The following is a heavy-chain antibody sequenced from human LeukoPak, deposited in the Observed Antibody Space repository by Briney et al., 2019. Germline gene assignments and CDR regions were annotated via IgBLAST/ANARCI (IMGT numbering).Heavy chain of an antibody. CDR3: ATSPYYYGSGSYLGY. CDR2: INAGNGNT. Sequence: ASVKVSCKASGYTFTSYAMHWVRQAPGQRLEWMGWINAGNGNTKYSQKFQGRVTITRDTSASTAYMELSSLRSEDTAVYYCATSPYYYGSGSYLGYWGQGTLVTVSS. J-gene: IGHJ4*02. D-gene: IGHD3-10*01. V-gene: IGHV1-3*01. CDR1: GYTFTSYA.